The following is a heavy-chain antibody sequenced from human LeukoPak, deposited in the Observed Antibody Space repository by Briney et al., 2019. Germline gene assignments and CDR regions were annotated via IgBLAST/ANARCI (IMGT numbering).Heavy chain of an antibody. CDR2: MNPNSGNT. CDR3: ARPWGGLDAFDI. J-gene: IGHJ3*02. D-gene: IGHD3-10*01. CDR1: GYTFTSYD. V-gene: IGHV1-8*03. Sequence: ASVKVSCKASGYTFTSYDINWVRQATGQGLEWMGWMNPNSGNTGYAQKFQGRVTITRNTSISTAYMELSSLRSEDTAVYYCARPWGGLDAFDIWGQGTMVTVSS.